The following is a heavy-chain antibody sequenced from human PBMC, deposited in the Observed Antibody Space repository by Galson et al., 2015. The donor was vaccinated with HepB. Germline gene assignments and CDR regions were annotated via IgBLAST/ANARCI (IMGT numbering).Heavy chain of an antibody. Sequence: SLRLSCAASGFTFSSYWMSWVRQAPGKGLEWVANIKQDGSEKYYVDSVKGRFTISRDNAKNSLYLQMNSLRAEDTAVYYCASGTPLEGASRNLPSGYYYGMDVWGQGTTVTVSS. V-gene: IGHV3-7*03. D-gene: IGHD6-13*01. CDR2: IKQDGSEK. CDR3: ASGTPLEGASRNLPSGYYYGMDV. CDR1: GFTFSSYW. J-gene: IGHJ6*02.